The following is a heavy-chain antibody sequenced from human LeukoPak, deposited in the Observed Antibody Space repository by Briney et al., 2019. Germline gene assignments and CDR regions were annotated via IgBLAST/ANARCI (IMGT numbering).Heavy chain of an antibody. Sequence: SVKVSCTASGGTFSTYAIGWVRQAPGQGLEWVGRIVPILGTANYAQNFQGRVTITADRSTTTAYMELSSLRSEDTAVYYCARVPQGSSWPYYFDYWGQGTLVTVSS. V-gene: IGHV1-69*04. CDR2: IVPILGTA. D-gene: IGHD6-13*01. CDR1: GGTFSTYA. J-gene: IGHJ4*02. CDR3: ARVPQGSSWPYYFDY.